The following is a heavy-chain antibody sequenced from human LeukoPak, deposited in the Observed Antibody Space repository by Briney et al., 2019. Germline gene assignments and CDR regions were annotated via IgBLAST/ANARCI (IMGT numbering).Heavy chain of an antibody. CDR3: AREGHCNTTSCALDAIEI. D-gene: IGHD2-2*01. J-gene: IGHJ3*02. Sequence: GGSLRLSCAASGFTFSSYAMHWVRQAPGKGLEWVAVISYDGSNKYYADSVKGRFTISRDNAKNSLSLQMKSLRAEDTAVYYCAREGHCNTTSCALDAIEIWGQGTLVAVSS. CDR1: GFTFSSYA. V-gene: IGHV3-30-3*01. CDR2: ISYDGSNK.